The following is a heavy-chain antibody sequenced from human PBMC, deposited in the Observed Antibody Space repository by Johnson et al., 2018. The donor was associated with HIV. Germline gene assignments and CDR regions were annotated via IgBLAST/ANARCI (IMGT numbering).Heavy chain of an antibody. J-gene: IGHJ3*02. CDR1: GFNFSTYG. CDR3: ARGRVAAGGMRCGGFDI. CDR2: IWYDGSNK. D-gene: IGHD6-13*01. Sequence: QVQLVESGGGVVQPGRSLRLSCAASGFNFSTYGMHWVRRAPGKGLEWVAVIWYDGSNKYYGDSVKGRFTISRDYSMNTLFLQMNSLRAEDTAVYYCARGRVAAGGMRCGGFDIWGQGTMVTVSS. V-gene: IGHV3-33*01.